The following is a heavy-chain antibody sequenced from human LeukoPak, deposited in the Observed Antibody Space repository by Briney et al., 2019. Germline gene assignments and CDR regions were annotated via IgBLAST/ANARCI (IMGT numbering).Heavy chain of an antibody. J-gene: IGHJ4*02. Sequence: GGSLRLSCGASGFSFSSYAMSWVRQAPGKGLEWVSTMSGSGASIYYADSVKGRFTISRDNSKNTLYLQMNRLRAEDTAVYFCAKARGYCSDGSCYWFDYWGQGTLVTVSS. D-gene: IGHD2-15*01. V-gene: IGHV3-23*01. CDR2: MSGSGASI. CDR3: AKARGYCSDGSCYWFDY. CDR1: GFSFSSYA.